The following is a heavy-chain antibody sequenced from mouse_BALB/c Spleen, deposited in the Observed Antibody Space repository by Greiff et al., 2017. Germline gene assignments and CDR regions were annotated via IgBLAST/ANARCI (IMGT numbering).Heavy chain of an antibody. J-gene: IGHJ4*01. Sequence: EVKLVESGGDLVKPGGSLKLSCAASGFTFGSYGMSWVRQTPDKRLEWVATISSGGSYTYYPDSVKGRFTISRDNAKNTLYLQMSSLKSEDTAMYYCARRVDYYAMDYWGQGTSVTVSS. CDR3: ARRVDYYAMDY. CDR1: GFTFGSYG. CDR2: ISSGGSYT. V-gene: IGHV5-6*02.